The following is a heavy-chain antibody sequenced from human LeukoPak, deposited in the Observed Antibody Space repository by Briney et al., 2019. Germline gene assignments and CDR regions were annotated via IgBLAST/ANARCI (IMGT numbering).Heavy chain of an antibody. V-gene: IGHV4-31*03. J-gene: IGHJ4*02. CDR2: IYYSGST. CDR1: GGSISSGGYY. D-gene: IGHD5-18*01. Sequence: KPSQTLSLTCTVSGGSISSGGYYWSWIRQHPGKGLEWIGYIYYSGSTYYNPSLKSRVTISVDTSKNQFSLKLSSVTAADTAVYYCARVGGYSYGTFGNLDYWGQGTLVTVSS. CDR3: ARVGGYSYGTFGNLDY.